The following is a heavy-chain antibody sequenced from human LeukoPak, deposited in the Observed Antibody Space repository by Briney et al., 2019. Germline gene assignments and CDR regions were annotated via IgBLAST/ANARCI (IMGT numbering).Heavy chain of an antibody. CDR1: GGSISSSSYY. Sequence: SETLSLTCTVSGGSISSSSYYWGWIRHPPGKGLEWIRSIYYSGSTYYNPSLNSRVTISVDTSKNQFSLKLSSVTAADTAVYYCARDNYDFWSGYSIDYWGQGTLVTVSS. V-gene: IGHV4-39*07. CDR3: ARDNYDFWSGYSIDY. D-gene: IGHD3-3*01. CDR2: IYYSGST. J-gene: IGHJ4*02.